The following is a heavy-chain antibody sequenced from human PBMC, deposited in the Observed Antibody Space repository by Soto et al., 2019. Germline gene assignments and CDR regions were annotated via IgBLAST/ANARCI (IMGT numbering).Heavy chain of an antibody. D-gene: IGHD2-21*02. V-gene: IGHV3-23*01. CDR1: GFTFSSYT. J-gene: IGHJ4*02. CDR2: IGGSGDGT. Sequence: GGSLRLSCEASGFTFSSYTMNWVRRAPGKGLEWVATIGGSGDGTYYGDSVKGRFTISRDNSKNTVYLQMNSLRAEDTAIYYCARAREASLLRVRSCYWGQGTLVTVSS. CDR3: ARAREASLLRVRSCY.